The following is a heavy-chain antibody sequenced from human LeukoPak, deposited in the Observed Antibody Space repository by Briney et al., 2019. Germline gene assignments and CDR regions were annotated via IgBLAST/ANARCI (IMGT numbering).Heavy chain of an antibody. V-gene: IGHV5-10-1*01. CDR1: GYRFTSYW. Sequence: GESLKISCKGSGYRFTSYWIGWVRQMPGKGLEWMGRIDPSDSYTNYSPSFQGHVTISADKSISTAYLQWSSLKASDTAMYYCARREAYCSSTSCRPFDYWGQGTLVTVSS. CDR2: IDPSDSYT. D-gene: IGHD2-2*01. J-gene: IGHJ4*02. CDR3: ARREAYCSSTSCRPFDY.